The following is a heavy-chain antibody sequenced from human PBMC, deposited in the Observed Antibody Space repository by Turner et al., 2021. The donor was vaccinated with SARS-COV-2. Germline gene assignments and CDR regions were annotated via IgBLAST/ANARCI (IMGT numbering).Heavy chain of an antibody. Sequence: QLQLQESGPGLVKPSETLSLTCPVSVGSISSSSYYWGWIRQPPGKGLEWIGSIYYSGSTYYNPSLKSRVTISVDTSKNQFSLKLTSVTAADTAVYFCARHWEVAAAAYLARFDPWGQGTLVTVSS. CDR2: IYYSGST. CDR3: ARHWEVAAAAYLARFDP. CDR1: VGSISSSSYY. V-gene: IGHV4-39*01. J-gene: IGHJ5*02. D-gene: IGHD6-13*01.